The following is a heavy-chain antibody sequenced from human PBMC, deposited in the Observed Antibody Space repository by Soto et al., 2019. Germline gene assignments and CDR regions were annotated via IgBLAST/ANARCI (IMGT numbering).Heavy chain of an antibody. J-gene: IGHJ4*02. D-gene: IGHD6-19*01. CDR2: INSDGSST. CDR1: GFTFSSYW. CDR3: ARRYSSGWYNDY. Sequence: GGSLRLSCAASGFTFSSYWIHWVRQAPGKGLVWVSRINSDGSSTSYADSVKGRFTISRDNAKNTLYLQMDSLRVEDTAIYYCARRYSSGWYNDYWGQGAPVTVAS. V-gene: IGHV3-74*01.